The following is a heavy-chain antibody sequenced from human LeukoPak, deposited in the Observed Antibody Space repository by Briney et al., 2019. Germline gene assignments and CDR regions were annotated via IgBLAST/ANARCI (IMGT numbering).Heavy chain of an antibody. CDR1: GGSISSSGYY. D-gene: IGHD1-26*01. CDR3: ARRRGSYYSDGMDV. Sequence: SETLSLTCTVSGGSISSSGYYWGWIRQPPGKGLEWIGCIYYSGSTYYNPSLKSRVTISVDTSKSQFSLKLSSVTPADTAVYYCARRRGSYYSDGMDVWGQGTTVTVSS. CDR2: IYYSGST. J-gene: IGHJ6*02. V-gene: IGHV4-39*01.